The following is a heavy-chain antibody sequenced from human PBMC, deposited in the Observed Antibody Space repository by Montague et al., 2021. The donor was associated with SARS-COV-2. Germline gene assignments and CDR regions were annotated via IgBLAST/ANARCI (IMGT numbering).Heavy chain of an antibody. Sequence: SLRLSCAASGFDFNGYALHWVRQAPGQGLEWVALISYEGSMKFYADSVKGRFTISRDSSKNTLYLDMNNLSPEDTAVYYCARPPSPHAFPLNGFYSLASWGRGTLVTVSS. D-gene: IGHD3-9*01. CDR1: GFDFNGYA. CDR2: ISYEGSMK. J-gene: IGHJ4*02. V-gene: IGHV3-30*04. CDR3: ARPPSPHAFPLNGFYSLAS.